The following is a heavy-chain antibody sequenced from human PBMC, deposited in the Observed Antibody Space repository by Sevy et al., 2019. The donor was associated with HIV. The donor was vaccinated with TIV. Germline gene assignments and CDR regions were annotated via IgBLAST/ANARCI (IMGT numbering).Heavy chain of an antibody. CDR1: GFTFSNAW. J-gene: IGHJ4*03. V-gene: IGHV3-15*01. CDR3: TAGVGTSDFAY. D-gene: IGHD1-26*01. CDR2: IKSKTDGGTR. Sequence: GGSLRLSCVASGFTFSNAWMSWVRQTPGKGLEWVGRIKSKTDGGTRDFAAPVKGRFAIARDDSKNTLSLQMDSLKTEDTAVYYCTAGVGTSDFAYWGHGILVTVSS.